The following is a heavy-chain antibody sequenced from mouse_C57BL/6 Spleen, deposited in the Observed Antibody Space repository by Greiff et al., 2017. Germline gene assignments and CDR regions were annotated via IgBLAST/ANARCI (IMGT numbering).Heavy chain of an antibody. J-gene: IGHJ4*01. V-gene: IGHV1-50*01. Sequence: QVQLQQPGAELVKPGASVKLSCKASGYTFTSYWMQWVKQRPGQGLEWIGEIDPSDSYTNYNQKFKGKATLTVDTSSSTAYMQLSSLTSEDSAGDYCARKEGGDMDVWGQGTSVTVSS. CDR3: ARKEGGDMDV. CDR2: IDPSDSYT. CDR1: GYTFTSYW. D-gene: IGHD2-13*01.